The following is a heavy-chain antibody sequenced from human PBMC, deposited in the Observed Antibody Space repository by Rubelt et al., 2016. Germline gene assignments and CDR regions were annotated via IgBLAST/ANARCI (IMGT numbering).Heavy chain of an antibody. Sequence: IGSIYYSGSTYYNPSLKSRVTISVDTSKNQFSLKLSSVTAADTAVYYCARLLVESTTPLDFDYWGLGTLVTVSS. J-gene: IGHJ4*02. D-gene: IGHD1-1*01. CDR3: ARLLVESTTPLDFDY. CDR2: IYYSGST. V-gene: IGHV4-39*01.